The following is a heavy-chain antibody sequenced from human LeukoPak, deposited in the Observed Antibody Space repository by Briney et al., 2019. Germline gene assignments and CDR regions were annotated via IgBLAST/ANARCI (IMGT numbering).Heavy chain of an antibody. V-gene: IGHV3-30*03. CDR3: ARDPYSSTWSYGMDV. CDR2: ISYDGSDK. Sequence: GGSLRLSRAVSGFTLSSYGMHWVRQPPGKGLEWVAVISYDGSDKYYPDSVKGRFTISRDNSKNSLYLQMNSLRAEDTAVYYCARDPYSSTWSYGMDVWGQGTTVTVSS. D-gene: IGHD6-6*01. CDR1: GFTLSSYG. J-gene: IGHJ6*02.